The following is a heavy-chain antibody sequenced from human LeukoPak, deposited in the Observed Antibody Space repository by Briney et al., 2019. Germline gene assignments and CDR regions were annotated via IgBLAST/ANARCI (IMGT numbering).Heavy chain of an antibody. D-gene: IGHD3-10*02. CDR2: ISSSGSTI. V-gene: IGHV3-48*03. CDR1: GFTFSSYE. CDR3: AELGITMSGGV. Sequence: GGSLRLSCAASGFTFSSYEMNWVRQAPGKGLEMVSYISSSGSTIYYADSVKGRFTISRDNAKNSLYLQMNSLRAEDTAVYYCAELGITMSGGVWGKGTTVTISS. J-gene: IGHJ6*04.